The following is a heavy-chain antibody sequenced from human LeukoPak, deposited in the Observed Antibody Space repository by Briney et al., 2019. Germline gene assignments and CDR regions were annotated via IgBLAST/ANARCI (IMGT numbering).Heavy chain of an antibody. CDR2: ISYSGST. V-gene: IGHV4-59*01. J-gene: IGHJ4*02. CDR1: GGSISSYY. Sequence: PSETLSLTCTVSGGSISSYYWSWIRQPPGKGLEWIGYISYSGSTNYNPSLKSRVTISVDTSKYQFSLNLSSVTAADTAVYYCARGNSYCSSTSCSRHYFGYWAQGTLVTVSS. CDR3: ARGNSYCSSTSCSRHYFGY. D-gene: IGHD2-2*01.